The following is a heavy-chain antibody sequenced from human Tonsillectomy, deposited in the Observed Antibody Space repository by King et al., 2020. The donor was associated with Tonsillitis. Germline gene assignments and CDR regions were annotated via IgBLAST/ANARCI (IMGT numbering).Heavy chain of an antibody. CDR3: ARLAVAGRVRFDY. Sequence: VQLQQWGAGLLKPSETLSLTCAVYVGSFSGYYWSWIRQPPGKGLEWIGEINHSGSTNYNPSLKSRVTISVDTSKNQFSLKLSSVTAADTAVYYCARLAVAGRVRFDYWGQGTLVTVSS. CDR1: VGSFSGYY. J-gene: IGHJ4*02. V-gene: IGHV4-34*01. D-gene: IGHD6-19*01. CDR2: INHSGST.